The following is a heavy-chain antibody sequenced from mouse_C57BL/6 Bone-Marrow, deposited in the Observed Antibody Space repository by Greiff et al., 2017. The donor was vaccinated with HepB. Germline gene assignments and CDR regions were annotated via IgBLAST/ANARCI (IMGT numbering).Heavy chain of an antibody. V-gene: IGHV1-55*01. Sequence: QVQLKQPGAELVKPGASVKMSCKASGYTFTSYWITWVKQRPGQGLEWIGDIYPGSGSTNYNEKFKSKATLTVDTSSSTAYMQLSSLTSEDSAVYYCARGWDYYYGSKDYWGQGTTLTVSS. CDR2: IYPGSGST. CDR3: ARGWDYYYGSKDY. CDR1: GYTFTSYW. D-gene: IGHD1-1*01. J-gene: IGHJ2*01.